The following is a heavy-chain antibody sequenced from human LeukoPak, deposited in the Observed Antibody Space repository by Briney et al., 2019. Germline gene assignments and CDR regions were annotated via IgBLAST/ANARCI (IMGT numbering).Heavy chain of an antibody. J-gene: IGHJ4*02. Sequence: GGSLRLSCAASGFTFNSYGMHWVRQAPGKGLEWVAVISYDGNDKFYRDSVKGRFTISRDNSKNTVYLQMNSLRAEDTAVYYCAKDFGGAGSYYCPFDSWGQGTLVTVSS. D-gene: IGHD3-10*01. CDR2: ISYDGNDK. V-gene: IGHV3-30*18. CDR3: AKDFGGAGSYYCPFDS. CDR1: GFTFNSYG.